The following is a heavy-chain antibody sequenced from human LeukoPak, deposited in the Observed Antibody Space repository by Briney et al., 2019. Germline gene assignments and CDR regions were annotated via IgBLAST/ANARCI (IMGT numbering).Heavy chain of an antibody. D-gene: IGHD5-24*01. CDR1: GFTFSSYS. CDR3: ARDYRVDRGEMATIRGRRAFDI. J-gene: IGHJ3*02. CDR2: ISSSSSYI. Sequence: GGSLRLSCAASGFTFSSYSMNWVRQAPGKGLEWVSSISSSSSYIYYADSVKGRFTISRDNAKNSLYLQMNSLRAEDTAVYYCARDYRVDRGEMATIRGRRAFDIWGQGTMVTVSS. V-gene: IGHV3-21*01.